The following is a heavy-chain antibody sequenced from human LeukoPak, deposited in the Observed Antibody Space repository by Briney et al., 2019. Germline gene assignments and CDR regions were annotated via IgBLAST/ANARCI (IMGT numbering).Heavy chain of an antibody. CDR1: GYSFTSYW. CDR3: ARRSGWYSGLNWFDP. V-gene: IGHV5-51*01. Sequence: GESLKISCKGSGYSFTSYWICWVRQMPGKGLEWTGIIYPGDSDTRYSPSFQGQVTISADKSISTAYLQWSSLKASDTAMYYCARRSGWYSGLNWFDPWGQGTLVTVSS. D-gene: IGHD6-19*01. CDR2: IYPGDSDT. J-gene: IGHJ5*02.